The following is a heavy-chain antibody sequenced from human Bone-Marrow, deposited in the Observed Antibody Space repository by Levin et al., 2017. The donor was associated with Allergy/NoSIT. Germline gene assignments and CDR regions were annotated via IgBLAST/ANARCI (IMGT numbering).Heavy chain of an antibody. D-gene: IGHD7-27*01. Sequence: LSLTCAASGFTFSNYWMHWVRHVPGKGLMFVSTIKPDGTGTNYAESVRGRFSVSRDNTKNTLFLPMNSLRVEDTGLYFCTNGLTGEASWGRGTLVSVSS. CDR1: GFTFSNYW. CDR2: IKPDGTGT. J-gene: IGHJ5*02. CDR3: TNGLTGEAS. V-gene: IGHV3-74*01.